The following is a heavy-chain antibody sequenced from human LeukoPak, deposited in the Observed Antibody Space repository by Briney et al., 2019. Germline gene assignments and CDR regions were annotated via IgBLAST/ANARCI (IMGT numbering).Heavy chain of an antibody. V-gene: IGHV5-51*01. CDR3: TRQGVYYSDSSAYYY. CDR1: GYTFTNYW. CDR2: FYPGDSDT. J-gene: IGHJ4*02. D-gene: IGHD3-22*01. Sequence: GESLKISCQGPGYTFTNYWIGGLRQIPGKGLELMGSFYPGDSDTRYSPSFQGQVTISADKSITTAYLQWSSLKASDTAKYYCTRQGVYYSDSSAYYYWGQGTLVTVSS.